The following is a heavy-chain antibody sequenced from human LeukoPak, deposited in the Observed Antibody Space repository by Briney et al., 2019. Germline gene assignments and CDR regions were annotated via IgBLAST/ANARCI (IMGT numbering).Heavy chain of an antibody. J-gene: IGHJ4*02. V-gene: IGHV3-30*18. CDR1: GFTFSSYG. CDR3: AKDSGGASDY. D-gene: IGHD1-26*01. Sequence: GGSLRLSCAASGFTFSSYGMHWVRQAPGKGLEWVAVISYDGNNKYYADSVKGRFTISRDNSKNTLYLQMNSLRAGDTAVYYCAKDSGGASDYWGQGTLVTVSS. CDR2: ISYDGNNK.